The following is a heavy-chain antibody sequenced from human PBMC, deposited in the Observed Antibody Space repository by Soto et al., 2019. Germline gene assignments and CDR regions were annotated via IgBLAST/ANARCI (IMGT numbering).Heavy chain of an antibody. CDR2: IYYSGST. Sequence: SETQSLTCTVSGGSSSSSSYYWGWIRQPPGKGLEWIGSIYYSGSTYYNPSLKSRVTISVDTSKNQFSLKLSSVTAEDTAVYYCARVVGYCSGGSCPGPVGYYYTWTSGAKGPRSPSP. D-gene: IGHD2-15*01. V-gene: IGHV4-39*01. CDR1: GGSSSSSSYY. J-gene: IGHJ6*03. CDR3: ARVVGYCSGGSCPGPVGYYYTWTS.